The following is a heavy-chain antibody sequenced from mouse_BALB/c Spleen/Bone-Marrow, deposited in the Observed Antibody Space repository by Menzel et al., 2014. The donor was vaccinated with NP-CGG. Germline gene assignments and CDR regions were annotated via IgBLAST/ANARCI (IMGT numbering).Heavy chain of an antibody. CDR3: ARGGNYFYY. V-gene: IGHV14-3*02. J-gene: IGHJ2*01. CDR2: IDPANGNT. CDR1: GFNIKDTY. Sequence: VQLKESGAELVKPGASVRLSCTASGFNIKDTYMHWVKQRPEQGLEWIGRIDPANGNTKYDPKFQGKATITADTSSNTAYLQLSSLTPEDTAVYYCARGGNYFYYWGQGTTLTVSS.